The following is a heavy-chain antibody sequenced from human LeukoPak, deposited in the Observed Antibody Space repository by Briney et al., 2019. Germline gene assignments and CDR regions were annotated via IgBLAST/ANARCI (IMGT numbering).Heavy chain of an antibody. V-gene: IGHV4-38-2*02. J-gene: IGHJ5*02. D-gene: IGHD6-6*01. CDR1: GYSTSSGYY. CDR2: IYHSGST. CDR3: ARDRTSSSSSNWFDP. Sequence: SETLSLTCTVSGYSTSSGYYWGWIRQPPGKGLEWIGSIYHSGSTYYNPSLKSRVTISVDTSKNQFSLKLSSVTAADTAVYYCARDRTSSSSSNWFDPWGQGTLVTVSS.